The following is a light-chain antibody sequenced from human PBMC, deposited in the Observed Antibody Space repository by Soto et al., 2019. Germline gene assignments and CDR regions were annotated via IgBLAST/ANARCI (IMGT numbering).Light chain of an antibody. Sequence: QSVLTQPASVSGSPGQSITISCTGTTNDVGGYNDVSWYQQHPGKAPKLLISEVSSRPSGVSNRFSGSKSGNTASLNISALQAEDEADYFCNSYTSSTSRPYVFGTGTKVTV. CDR3: NSYTSSTSRPYV. CDR2: EVS. V-gene: IGLV2-14*01. J-gene: IGLJ1*01. CDR1: TNDVGGYND.